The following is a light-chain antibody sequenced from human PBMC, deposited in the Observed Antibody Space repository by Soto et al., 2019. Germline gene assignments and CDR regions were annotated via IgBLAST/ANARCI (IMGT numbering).Light chain of an antibody. CDR3: QQYGSSGT. CDR1: QTVGVR. V-gene: IGKV3-20*01. CDR2: EAS. Sequence: EIVLTQSPATLSASPGERATLSCRASQTVGVRLAWYQHKPGQAPRLLIYEASNRAAGIPDRFSGSGSGTDFTLTISRLEPEDFAVYYCQQYGSSGTFGQGTKVDI. J-gene: IGKJ1*01.